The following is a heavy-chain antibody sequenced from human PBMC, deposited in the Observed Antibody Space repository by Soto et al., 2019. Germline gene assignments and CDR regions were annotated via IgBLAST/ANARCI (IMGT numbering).Heavy chain of an antibody. CDR2: ISSSSSYI. CDR1: GFTFSSYS. J-gene: IGHJ4*02. V-gene: IGHV3-21*01. CDR3: ASSTPIGSSSAFDY. Sequence: GGSLRLSCAASGFTFSSYSMNWVRQAPGKGLEWVSAISSSSSYIYYADSVKGRFTISRDNAKNSLYLQMNSLRAEDTAVDYCASSTPIGSSSAFDYWGQGTLVTVSS. D-gene: IGHD6-6*01.